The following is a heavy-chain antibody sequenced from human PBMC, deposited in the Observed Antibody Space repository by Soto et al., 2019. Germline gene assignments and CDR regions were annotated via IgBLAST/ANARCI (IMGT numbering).Heavy chain of an antibody. J-gene: IGHJ5*02. CDR1: GDSVSSNSAA. CDR2: TYYRSKWYN. V-gene: IGHV6-1*01. D-gene: IGHD1-26*01. CDR3: ARVTFGSTRGRNRFDP. Sequence: SQTLSLTCAISGDSVSSNSAAWNWIRQSPSRGLEWLGRTYYRSKWYNDYAVSVKSRITINPDTSKNQFSLQLNSVTPEDTAVYYCARVTFGSTRGRNRFDPWGQGTLVTAPQ.